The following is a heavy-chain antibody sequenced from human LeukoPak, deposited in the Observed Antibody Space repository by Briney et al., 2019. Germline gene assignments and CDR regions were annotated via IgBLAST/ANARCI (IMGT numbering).Heavy chain of an antibody. J-gene: IGHJ4*02. Sequence: SETLSLICTVSGGSLNTYYWSWIRQPPGKGLEWIGYIYISGSTNYNPSLKSRVTISVDTSRNQFSLKLSSVTAADTAVYYCATSSTIFGEIFDYWGQGTLVSVSS. D-gene: IGHD3-3*01. V-gene: IGHV4-4*09. CDR1: GGSLNTYY. CDR3: ATSSTIFGEIFDY. CDR2: IYISGST.